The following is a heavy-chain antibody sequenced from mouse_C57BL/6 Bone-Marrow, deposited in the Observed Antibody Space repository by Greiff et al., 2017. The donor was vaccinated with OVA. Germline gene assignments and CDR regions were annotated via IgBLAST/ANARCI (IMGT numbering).Heavy chain of an antibody. J-gene: IGHJ1*03. V-gene: IGHV1-72*01. CDR3: AREIYYYGSSLWYFDV. CDR2: IDPNSGGT. Sequence: QVQLQQPGAELVKPGASVTLSCKASGYTFTSYWMHWVKQRPGRGLEWIGRIDPNSGGTKYNEKFKSKATLTVDKPSSTAYMQLSSLTSEDSAVYYCAREIYYYGSSLWYFDVWGTGTTVTVSS. D-gene: IGHD1-1*01. CDR1: GYTFTSYW.